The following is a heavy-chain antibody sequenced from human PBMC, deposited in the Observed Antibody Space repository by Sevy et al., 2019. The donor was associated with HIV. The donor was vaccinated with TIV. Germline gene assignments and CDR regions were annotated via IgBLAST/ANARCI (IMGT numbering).Heavy chain of an antibody. J-gene: IGHJ4*02. CDR2: VYHTGST. D-gene: IGHD2-8*02. V-gene: IGHV4-59*01. CDR3: ARGGTYWYYFPY. CDR1: GGSTNYYY. Sequence: SETLSLTCSVSGGSTNYYYWSWIRQSPGKGLQWIGGVYHTGSTKYNPSLESRVSTSLDTSNNNFSLRLTSVTAADSAVYYCARGGTYWYYFPYWGQRALVTVSS.